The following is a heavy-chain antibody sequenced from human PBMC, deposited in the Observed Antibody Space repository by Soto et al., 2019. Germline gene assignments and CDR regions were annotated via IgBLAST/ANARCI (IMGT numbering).Heavy chain of an antibody. D-gene: IGHD6-13*01. CDR1: GFTFSSYG. CDR3: ARDKTRGYSSSWLLDY. CDR2: IWYNGNNE. J-gene: IGHJ4*02. V-gene: IGHV3-33*01. Sequence: QVQLVESGGGVVQPGRSLRLSCAASGFTFSSYGMHWVHQAPGDGLEWVAVIWYNGNNEYYADSVKGRFTVSRDNSKNTLYLQMNSLRAADTAVYYCARDKTRGYSSSWLLDYWGQGTLVTVSS.